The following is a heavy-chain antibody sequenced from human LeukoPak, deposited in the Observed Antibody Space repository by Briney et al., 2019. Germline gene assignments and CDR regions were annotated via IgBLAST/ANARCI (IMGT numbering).Heavy chain of an antibody. Sequence: ASVKVSCKASGYTFSGYYMHWVRQAPGQGLEWMGWINPNSGGTNYAQKFQGRVTMTRDTSISTAYMELSRLRSDDTAVYYCARDTDAIAAAGAAPDYWGQGTLVTVSS. CDR2: INPNSGGT. CDR1: GYTFSGYY. D-gene: IGHD6-13*01. V-gene: IGHV1-2*02. J-gene: IGHJ4*02. CDR3: ARDTDAIAAAGAAPDY.